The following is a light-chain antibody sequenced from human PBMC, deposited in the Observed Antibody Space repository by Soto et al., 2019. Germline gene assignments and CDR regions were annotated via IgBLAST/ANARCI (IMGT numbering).Light chain of an antibody. Sequence: DIQMTQSPSTLSASVGDRVTITCRASQSISSWLAWYQQKPGKAPKFLIYDASSLESGVPSRFSGSGSGTEFTLTISSLQPDDFATYYCQQYDSYSGYTFGQGTELEIK. V-gene: IGKV1-5*01. CDR1: QSISSW. CDR3: QQYDSYSGYT. CDR2: DAS. J-gene: IGKJ2*01.